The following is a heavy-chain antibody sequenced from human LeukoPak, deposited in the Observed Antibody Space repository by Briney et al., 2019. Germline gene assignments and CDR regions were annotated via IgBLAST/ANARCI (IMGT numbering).Heavy chain of an antibody. CDR1: GFTFSFYQ. Sequence: PGGSLRLSCVASGFTFSFYQMHWVRQAPGTGLEWVSYISSDNTIYYADSVKGRFTISRDSAKNSLHLQMNSLRAEDTAVYYCARDGTTVTTWYFDLWGRGTLVTVSS. CDR3: ARDGTTVTTWYFDL. V-gene: IGHV3-48*03. CDR2: ISSDNTI. J-gene: IGHJ2*01. D-gene: IGHD4-17*01.